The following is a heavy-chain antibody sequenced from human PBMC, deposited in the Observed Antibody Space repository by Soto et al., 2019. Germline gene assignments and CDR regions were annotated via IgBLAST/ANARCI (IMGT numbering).Heavy chain of an antibody. CDR3: VTDPSAPGTAWYYFDF. CDR2: IKEDGSRE. V-gene: IGHV3-7*01. J-gene: IGHJ4*02. D-gene: IGHD6-19*01. CDR1: EFSFSRHW. Sequence: EVQLVESGGGLVQPGGSLRLSCADSEFSFSRHWMSWVRQAPGKGLEWVASIKEDGSREYYVDSVKGRFTISRDTAKNSVYLQMSSLRVEDTAVYYCVTDPSAPGTAWYYFDFWGQGTLVTVS.